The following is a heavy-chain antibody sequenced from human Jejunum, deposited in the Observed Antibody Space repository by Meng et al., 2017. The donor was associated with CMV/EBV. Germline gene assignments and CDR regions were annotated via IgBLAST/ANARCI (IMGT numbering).Heavy chain of an antibody. D-gene: IGHD3-10*01. CDR3: ARGRYGSGSYYINPTLDY. V-gene: IGHV3-30*04. J-gene: IGHJ4*02. Sequence: FGIFPFPGVRQAPGKGLEWVAVVSYDEGNTYYADSVRGRFTISRDNSKNTLYLQMNRLRTEDTAVYYCARGRYGSGSYYINPTLDYWGQGTLVTVSS. CDR2: VSYDEGNT. CDR1: FGIFP.